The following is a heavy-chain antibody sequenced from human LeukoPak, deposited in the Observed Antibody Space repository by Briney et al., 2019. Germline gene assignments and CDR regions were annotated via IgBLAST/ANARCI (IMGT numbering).Heavy chain of an antibody. CDR2: IYSGGST. V-gene: IGHV3-66*01. J-gene: IGHJ4*02. CDR1: GFTVSSSY. D-gene: IGHD3-22*01. Sequence: GGSLRLSCAASGFTVSSSYMSWVRQAPGKGLEWVSVIYSGGSTYYADSVKGRFTISRDNSKNTLYLQMNSLRAEDTAVYYCARDSPEHDSSGYYYYWGQGTLVTVSS. CDR3: ARDSPEHDSSGYYYY.